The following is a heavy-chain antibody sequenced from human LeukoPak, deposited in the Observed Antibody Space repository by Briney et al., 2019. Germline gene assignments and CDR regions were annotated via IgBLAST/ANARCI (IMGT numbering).Heavy chain of an antibody. CDR2: IKQDGSEK. CDR3: ARDGPTYYYDSSGYKTDY. V-gene: IGHV3-7*01. CDR1: GFTFSSYW. J-gene: IGHJ4*02. D-gene: IGHD3-22*01. Sequence: GGSLRLSCAASGFTFSSYWMSWVRQAPGKGLEWVAYIKQDGSEKYYVDSVKGRFTISRDNAKNSLYLQMNSLRAEDTAVYYCARDGPTYYYDSSGYKTDYWGQGTLVTVSS.